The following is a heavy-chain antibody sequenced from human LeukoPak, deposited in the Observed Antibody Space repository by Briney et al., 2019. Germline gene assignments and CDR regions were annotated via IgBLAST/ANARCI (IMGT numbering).Heavy chain of an antibody. CDR3: ARHNCGGDCYSHYYYMDV. Sequence: GESLKISCKGSGYSFTSYWIGWVRQMPGKGLEWMGIIYPGDSDTRYSPSFQGQVTISADKSISTAYLQWSSLKASDTAMYYCARHNCGGDCYSHYYYMDVWGKGTPVTVSS. CDR1: GYSFTSYW. D-gene: IGHD2-21*01. V-gene: IGHV5-51*01. CDR2: IYPGDSDT. J-gene: IGHJ6*03.